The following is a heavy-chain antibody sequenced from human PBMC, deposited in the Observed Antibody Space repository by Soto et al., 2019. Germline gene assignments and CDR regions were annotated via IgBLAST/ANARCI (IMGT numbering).Heavy chain of an antibody. CDR1: GFTFDDYA. J-gene: IGHJ6*02. D-gene: IGHD6-19*01. Sequence: PGGSLRLCCAASGFTFDDYAMHWVRQAPGKGLEWVSGISWNSGSIGYADSVKGRSTISRDNAKNSLYLQMNSLRAEDTALYYCAKAIPYSSGWWGNYYGMDVWGQGTTVTVS. CDR2: ISWNSGSI. V-gene: IGHV3-9*01. CDR3: AKAIPYSSGWWGNYYGMDV.